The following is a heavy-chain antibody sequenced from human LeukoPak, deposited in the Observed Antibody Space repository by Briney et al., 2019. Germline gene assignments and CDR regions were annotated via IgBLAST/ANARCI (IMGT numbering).Heavy chain of an antibody. CDR3: ARPAYSSNWYLDN. D-gene: IGHD6-13*01. Sequence: GESLKISCKASGYSFTNYWIGWVRQMPGKGLEWMGIIYPGDSDTRYSPSFQGQVTISADKSISTAYLEWSKLKASRVGMCQCARPAYSSNWYLDNWGQGTLVTVSS. CDR1: GYSFTNYW. V-gene: IGHV5-51*01. J-gene: IGHJ4*02. CDR2: IYPGDSDT.